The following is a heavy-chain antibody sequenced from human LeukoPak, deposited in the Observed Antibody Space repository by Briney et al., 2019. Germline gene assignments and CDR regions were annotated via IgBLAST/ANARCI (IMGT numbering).Heavy chain of an antibody. J-gene: IGHJ4*02. CDR2: IYYSGST. Sequence: SETLSLTCTVSGGSISSGDYYWSWIRQPPGKGLEWIGYIYYSGSTYYNPSLKSRVTISVDTSKNQFSLKLSSVTAADTAVYYCARVRTPGDPRYYFDYWGQGTLVTVSS. D-gene: IGHD3-10*01. V-gene: IGHV4-61*08. CDR1: GGSISSGDYY. CDR3: ARVRTPGDPRYYFDY.